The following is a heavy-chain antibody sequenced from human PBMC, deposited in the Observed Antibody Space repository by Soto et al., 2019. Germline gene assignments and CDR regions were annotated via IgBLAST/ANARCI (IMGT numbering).Heavy chain of an antibody. CDR1: GDSFNDYY. Sequence: ASVKVSCKTSGDSFNDYYIHWVRQAPGQGLEWMGWINPNGGATKYAQKFQGRVTMTRDTSTSTVYMELSSLRSDDTAVYYCARDRGVFPAARSGYYYYGMDVWGQGTTVTVSS. D-gene: IGHD2-2*01. V-gene: IGHV1-2*02. J-gene: IGHJ6*02. CDR2: INPNGGAT. CDR3: ARDRGVFPAARSGYYYYGMDV.